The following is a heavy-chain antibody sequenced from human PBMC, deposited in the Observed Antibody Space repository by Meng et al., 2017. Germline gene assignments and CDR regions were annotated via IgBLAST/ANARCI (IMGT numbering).Heavy chain of an antibody. J-gene: IGHJ4*02. CDR1: GFTFSSYA. CDR3: ASDYYDSSGYYQSLDY. D-gene: IGHD3-22*01. V-gene: IGHV3-23*01. Sequence: GESLKISCAVSGFTFSSYAMSWVRQAPGKGLEWVSAISGSGGSTYYADSVKGRFTISRDNSKNTLYLQMNSLRAEDTAVYYCASDYYDSSGYYQSLDYWGQGTLVTVSS. CDR2: ISGSGGST.